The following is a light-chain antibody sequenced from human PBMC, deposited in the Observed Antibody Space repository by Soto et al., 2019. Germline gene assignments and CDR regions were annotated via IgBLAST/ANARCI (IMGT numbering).Light chain of an antibody. CDR3: AEWDDSLNGVV. V-gene: IGLV1-44*01. J-gene: IGLJ2*01. CDR1: GSNIGSYT. CDR2: SNN. Sequence: QSVLTQPPSTSGTPGQRVTISCSGSGSNIGSYTVNWYQQVPGTAPKLLIYSNNQRPSGVPDRFSASKSGTSVSLAITGLQSDDEADYYCAEWDDSLNGVVFGGGTKLTVL.